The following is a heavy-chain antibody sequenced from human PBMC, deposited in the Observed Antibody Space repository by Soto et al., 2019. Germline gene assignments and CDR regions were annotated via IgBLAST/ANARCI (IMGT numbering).Heavy chain of an antibody. J-gene: IGHJ4*02. CDR3: ARADYATGSYYPGY. V-gene: IGHV4-31*03. D-gene: IGHD3-10*01. CDR2: ISNSGRT. CDR1: GGSVRRGNYY. Sequence: QVQLQESGPGLVKPSQTLSLTCTVSGGSVRRGNYYWSWIRQFPGKGLEWIGYISNSGRTHYNPSLMSRITIFVDASKNQFFLELRSVTAADTALYYCARADYATGSYYPGYWGQGTLVTVSS.